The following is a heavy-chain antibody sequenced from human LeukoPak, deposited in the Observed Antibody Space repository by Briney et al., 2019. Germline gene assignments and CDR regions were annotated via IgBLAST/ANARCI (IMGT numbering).Heavy chain of an antibody. D-gene: IGHD2-15*01. Sequence: SETLSLTCAVSGVPISGFYWSWIRQPPGKGLEWIGYVFYTGDTNYNPSLKSRVTMSLDTSKNQLSLRLTSVTAADTAVYYCARHPFATPFDHWGRGTLVTVSS. CDR3: ARHPFATPFDH. J-gene: IGHJ4*02. V-gene: IGHV4-59*08. CDR1: GVPISGFY. CDR2: VFYTGDT.